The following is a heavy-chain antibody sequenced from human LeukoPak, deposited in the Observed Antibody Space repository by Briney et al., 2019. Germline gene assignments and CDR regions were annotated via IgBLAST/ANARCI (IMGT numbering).Heavy chain of an antibody. D-gene: IGHD3-22*01. CDR1: GFTFSSYG. CDR2: IWYDGSNK. V-gene: IGHV3-33*01. Sequence: PGGSLRLSCAASGFTFSSYGMHWVRQAPGKGLEWVAVIWYDGSNKYYADSVKGRFTISRDNSKNTLYLQMNSLRAEDTAVYYCARGPYYYDSSGYELDYWGQGTLVTVSS. J-gene: IGHJ4*02. CDR3: ARGPYYYDSSGYELDY.